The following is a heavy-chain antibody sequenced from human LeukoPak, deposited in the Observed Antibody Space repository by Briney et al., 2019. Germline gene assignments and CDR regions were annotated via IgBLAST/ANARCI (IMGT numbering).Heavy chain of an antibody. CDR2: ISGSGGST. Sequence: GGSLRLSGAASGFTFSSYAMSWVRQAPGKGLEWASAISGSGGSTYYADSVKGRFTISRDNSKNTLYLQMNSLRAEDTAVYYCAKISRSGGWIGSFDYWGQGTLVTVSS. D-gene: IGHD6-19*01. CDR3: AKISRSGGWIGSFDY. V-gene: IGHV3-23*01. CDR1: GFTFSSYA. J-gene: IGHJ4*02.